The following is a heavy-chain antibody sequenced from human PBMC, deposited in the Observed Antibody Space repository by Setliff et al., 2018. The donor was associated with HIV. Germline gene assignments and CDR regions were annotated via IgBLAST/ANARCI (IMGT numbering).Heavy chain of an antibody. V-gene: IGHV2-70*04. CDR1: GFSLSTSGMR. CDR3: ARIHTGHNFWPYYGVDV. Sequence: SGPTLVNPTQTLTLTCTFSGFSLSTSGMRVSWIRQPPGKALEWLARIDWDDDKFYSTSLTTRLTISKDTSKNQVVLTMTNMDPEDTATYYCARIHTGHNFWPYYGVDVWGQGTTVTVSS. D-gene: IGHD3-3*01. CDR2: IDWDDDK. J-gene: IGHJ6*02.